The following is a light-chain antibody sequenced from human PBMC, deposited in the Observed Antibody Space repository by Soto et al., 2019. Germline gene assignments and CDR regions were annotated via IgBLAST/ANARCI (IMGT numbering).Light chain of an antibody. Sequence: ERVLTPSAGTLSLSPGEKDTISCRASQSVSSSYLAWYQQKPGQAPRLLIYGASSRATGIPDRFSGSGSGTDFTLTVSRLEPEDFAVYYCQQFGSSSGTLGQGTKVDIK. CDR1: QSVSSSY. CDR2: GAS. CDR3: QQFGSSSGT. V-gene: IGKV3-20*01. J-gene: IGKJ1*01.